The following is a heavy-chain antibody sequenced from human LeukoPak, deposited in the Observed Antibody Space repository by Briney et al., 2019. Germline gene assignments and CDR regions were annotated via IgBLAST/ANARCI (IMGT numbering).Heavy chain of an antibody. J-gene: IGHJ3*02. CDR3: ARVGYDSSGRHRYAFDI. Sequence: ASMKVSCKASGYTFSAYYMHCVRQAPGQGLEWMGWINPNNGNTNYVQKLQGRVTMTTDTSTSTAYMELRSLRSDDTAVYYCARVGYDSSGRHRYAFDIWGQGTMVTVSS. CDR2: INPNNGNT. D-gene: IGHD3-22*01. CDR1: GYTFSAYY. V-gene: IGHV1-18*04.